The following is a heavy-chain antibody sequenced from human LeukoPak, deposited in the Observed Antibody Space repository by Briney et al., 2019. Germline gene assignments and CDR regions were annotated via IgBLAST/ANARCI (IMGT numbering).Heavy chain of an antibody. CDR2: INPNSGGT. J-gene: IGHJ4*02. Sequence: ASVKVSCKASGYTFTGYYMHWVRQAPGQGLEWMGWINPNSGGTNYAQKFQGWVTMTRDTSISTAYMELSRLRSDDTAVYYCARDRSSSSFPAYYFDYWGQGTLVTVSS. CDR3: ARDRSSSSFPAYYFDY. V-gene: IGHV1-2*04. CDR1: GYTFTGYY. D-gene: IGHD6-13*01.